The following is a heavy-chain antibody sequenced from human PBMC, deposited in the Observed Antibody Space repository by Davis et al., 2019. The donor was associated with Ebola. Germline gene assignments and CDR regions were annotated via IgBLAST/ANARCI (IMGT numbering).Heavy chain of an antibody. CDR3: ARDLTYYYDSSGYYSDKSLDY. Sequence: SVKVSCKASGGTFSSYAISWVRQAPGQGLEWMGRIIPILGIANYAQKFQGRVTITADKSTSTAYMELSSLRSDDTAVYYCARDLTYYYDSSGYYSDKSLDYWGQGTLVTVSS. CDR1: GGTFSSYA. CDR2: IIPILGIA. V-gene: IGHV1-69*04. D-gene: IGHD3-22*01. J-gene: IGHJ4*02.